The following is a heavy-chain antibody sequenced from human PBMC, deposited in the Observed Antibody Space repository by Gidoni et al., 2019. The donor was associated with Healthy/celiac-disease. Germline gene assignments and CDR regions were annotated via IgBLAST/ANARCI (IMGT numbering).Heavy chain of an antibody. D-gene: IGHD6-6*01. V-gene: IGHV4-34*01. Sequence: QVQLQQWGAGLLKPSETLSLTCAVYGGSFSGYYWSWLRQPPGKGLEWIGEINHSGSTNYNPSLKSRVTISVDTSKNQFSLKLSSVTAADTAVYYCARGRSSSSDYYYGMDVWGQGTTVTVSS. J-gene: IGHJ6*02. CDR3: ARGRSSSSDYYYGMDV. CDR1: GGSFSGYY. CDR2: INHSGST.